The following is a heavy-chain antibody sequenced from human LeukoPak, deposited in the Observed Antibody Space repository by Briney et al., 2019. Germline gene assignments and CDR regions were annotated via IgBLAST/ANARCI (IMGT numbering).Heavy chain of an antibody. J-gene: IGHJ4*02. Sequence: GGALRLSCAASGFIFIDYYLSWIRQAAGRGLEGVAYISYSGSTTYYADSVKGRFTISRDNPKKALYLQMNSLRADDRAVYYCAACEGYYQVHMDDWGQGTLVTVSS. CDR2: ISYSGSTT. CDR1: GFIFIDYY. D-gene: IGHD2/OR15-2a*01. CDR3: AACEGYYQVHMDD. V-gene: IGHV3-11*01.